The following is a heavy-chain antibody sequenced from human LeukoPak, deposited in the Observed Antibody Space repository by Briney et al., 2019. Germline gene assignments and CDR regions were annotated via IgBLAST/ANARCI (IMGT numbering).Heavy chain of an antibody. J-gene: IGHJ4*02. CDR2: IYYSVST. CDR3: ARGGDY. D-gene: IGHD3-16*01. V-gene: IGHV4-59*01. Sequence: SETLSLTCTDSGGSISSYYWRWLRQPPGKGLEWIGYIYYSVSTNYNPSLKSRVTISVDTSKNQFSLKLSSVTAADTAVYYCARGGDYWGQGTLVTVS. CDR1: GGSISSYY.